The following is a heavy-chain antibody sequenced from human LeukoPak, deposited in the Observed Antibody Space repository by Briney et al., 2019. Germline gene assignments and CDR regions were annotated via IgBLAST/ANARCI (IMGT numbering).Heavy chain of an antibody. CDR3: AELGITMIGGV. CDR1: GLTFSSYW. J-gene: IGHJ6*04. D-gene: IGHD3-10*02. CDR2: IRQDGSQK. V-gene: IGHV3-7*01. Sequence: GGSLRLSCAASGLTFSSYWMSWVRQAPGKGLEWLATIRQDGSQKYYVDSVKGRFTISRDNAKNSLYLQMNSLRAEDTAVYYCAELGITMIGGVWGKGTTVTISS.